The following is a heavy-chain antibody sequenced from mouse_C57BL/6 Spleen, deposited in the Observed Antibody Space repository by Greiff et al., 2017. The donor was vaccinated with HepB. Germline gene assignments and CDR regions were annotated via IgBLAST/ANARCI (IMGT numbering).Heavy chain of an antibody. Sequence: QVQLQQPGAELVKPGASVKLSCKASGYTFTSYWMQWVKQRPGQGLEWIGEIDPSDSYTNYNQKFKGKATLTVDTSSSTAYMQLSSLTSEDSAVYYCARSVLRSFYFDVWGTGTTVTVSS. V-gene: IGHV1-50*01. J-gene: IGHJ1*03. CDR3: ARSVLRSFYFDV. CDR2: IDPSDSYT. D-gene: IGHD1-1*01. CDR1: GYTFTSYW.